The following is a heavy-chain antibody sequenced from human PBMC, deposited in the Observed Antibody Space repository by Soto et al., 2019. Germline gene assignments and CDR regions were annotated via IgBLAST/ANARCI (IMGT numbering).Heavy chain of an antibody. V-gene: IGHV6-1*01. J-gene: IGHJ6*02. D-gene: IGHD2-15*01. CDR2: TYYRSRWYS. CDR3: ARSEEDFDYYYYGMDV. CDR1: GDTVSSNSVA. Sequence: PSQTLSLTCVGSGDTVSSNSVAWNWVRQSPSRGLEWLGRTYYRSRWYSDYAVSVRSRIDINADTSKNQVSLQLNSVTPEDTAVYYGARSEEDFDYYYYGMDVWGQGTTVTVSS.